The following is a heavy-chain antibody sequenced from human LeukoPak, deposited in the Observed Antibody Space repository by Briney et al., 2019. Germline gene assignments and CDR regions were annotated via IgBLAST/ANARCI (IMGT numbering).Heavy chain of an antibody. Sequence: GGSLRLSCAASAFTFSDYSMNWVCQAPGKGLEWISYIYTSSSTMYYADSVMGRFTISRDNATESLYLQMNSLRDEDTAVYYCAREDDSWGPNNLDLWGQGTMVTVSS. V-gene: IGHV3-48*02. D-gene: IGHD3-16*01. CDR1: AFTFSDYS. CDR2: IYTSSSTM. J-gene: IGHJ3*01. CDR3: AREDDSWGPNNLDL.